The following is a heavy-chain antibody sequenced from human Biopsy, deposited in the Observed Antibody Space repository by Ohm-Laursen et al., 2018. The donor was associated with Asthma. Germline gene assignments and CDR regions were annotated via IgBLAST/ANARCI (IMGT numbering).Heavy chain of an antibody. D-gene: IGHD2-15*01. Sequence: SLRLSCAASGFTLSDYYISWIRQAPGKGLEWVSYISSSGNTSTIYYADSVKGRFTISRDNSKNTLYLQMNSLRAEDTAVYYCARDVDLRSVYWGQGTLVTVSS. CDR1: GFTLSDYY. J-gene: IGHJ4*02. CDR2: ISSSGNTSTI. CDR3: ARDVDLRSVY. V-gene: IGHV3-11*01.